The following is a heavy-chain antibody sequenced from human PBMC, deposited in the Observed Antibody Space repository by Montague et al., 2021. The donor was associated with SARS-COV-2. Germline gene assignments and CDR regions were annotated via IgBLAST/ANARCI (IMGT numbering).Heavy chain of an antibody. CDR1: GFSFSSYH. J-gene: IGHJ4*02. D-gene: IGHD5-12*01. V-gene: IGHV3-21*01. CDR2: ISPSGDYI. CDR3: ARASWIVATVPDY. Sequence: LRLSWSASGFSFSSYHMNWVRQAPGKGLEWVSSISPSGDYIYSADSLKGRFIISRDNAKNSLYLQMSSLRAEDTAIYYCARASWIVATVPDYWGQGTLVTVSS.